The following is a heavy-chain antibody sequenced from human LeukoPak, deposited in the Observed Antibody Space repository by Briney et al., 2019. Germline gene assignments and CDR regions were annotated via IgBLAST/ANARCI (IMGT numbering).Heavy chain of an antibody. D-gene: IGHD3-22*01. CDR3: ARGQNYYDSSGWAVDAFDI. CDR1: GFTFSSYA. V-gene: IGHV3-30-3*01. CDR2: ISYDGSNK. J-gene: IGHJ3*02. Sequence: GGSLRLSCAASGFTFSSYAMHWVRQAPGKGLEWVAVISYDGSNKYYADSVKGRFTISRDNSKNTLYLQMSSLRAEDTAVYYCARGQNYYDSSGWAVDAFDIWGQGTMVTVSS.